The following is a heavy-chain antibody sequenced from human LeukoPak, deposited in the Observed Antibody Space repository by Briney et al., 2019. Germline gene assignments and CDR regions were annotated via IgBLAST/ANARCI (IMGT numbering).Heavy chain of an antibody. Sequence: KPSETLSLTCTVSGGSISSDYWSRIRQPPGKGLEWIGWIYASGITNYNPSLKSRVTISVDTSKNQFSLKLTSVTAADTAVYYCARLGSGWPFDYWGQGTLVTVSS. CDR3: ARLGSGWPFDY. J-gene: IGHJ4*02. CDR2: IYASGIT. V-gene: IGHV4-4*09. D-gene: IGHD6-25*01. CDR1: GGSISSDY.